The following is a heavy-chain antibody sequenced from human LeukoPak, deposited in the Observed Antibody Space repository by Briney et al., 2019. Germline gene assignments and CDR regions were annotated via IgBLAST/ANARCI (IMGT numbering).Heavy chain of an antibody. D-gene: IGHD5-18*01. CDR1: GFTFSSYG. CDR2: ISNDGSKK. V-gene: IGHV3-30*18. J-gene: IGHJ4*02. CDR3: AKDRYSYAFEYSDS. Sequence: GGSLRLSCAASGFTFSSYGMHWVRQAPGKGLDWVAVISNDGSKKYYADSVKGRFTITRDNSKNTLSLQVSSLRTEDTAVYYCAKDRYSYAFEYSDSWGQGTLVTVSS.